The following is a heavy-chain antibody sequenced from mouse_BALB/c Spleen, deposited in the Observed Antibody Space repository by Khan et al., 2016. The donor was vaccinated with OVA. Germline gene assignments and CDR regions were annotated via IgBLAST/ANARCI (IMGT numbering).Heavy chain of an antibody. CDR3: VRSGYGSFAF. Sequence: VQLQQSGPEVVKPVASVKISCKASGYTFTDYNVDWVKQRHGKSLEWIGYFFPNSGGSGYNQKFKTKATLTVDISSSTAYMDLRNLTSEDSAVYYCVRSGYGSFAFWGQGTLVTVSA. V-gene: IGHV1S29*02. CDR1: GYTFTDYN. D-gene: IGHD1-2*01. CDR2: FFPNSGGS. J-gene: IGHJ3*01.